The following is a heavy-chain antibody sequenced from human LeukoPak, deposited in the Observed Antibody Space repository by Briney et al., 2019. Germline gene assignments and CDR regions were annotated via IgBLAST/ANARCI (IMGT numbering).Heavy chain of an antibody. CDR2: ISSSGTS. CDR1: GDSISSHY. Sequence: SETLSLTCSVSGDSISSHYWTWIRHPPGKRLEWVGHISSSGTSNYSPSLKSRVTISIDTSKNQFSLRLTSVTAADTAVYFCARLEGFCPNGVCYRPKWTGFDPWGQGTLVTVSS. D-gene: IGHD2-8*01. J-gene: IGHJ5*02. V-gene: IGHV4-59*11. CDR3: ARLEGFCPNGVCYRPKWTGFDP.